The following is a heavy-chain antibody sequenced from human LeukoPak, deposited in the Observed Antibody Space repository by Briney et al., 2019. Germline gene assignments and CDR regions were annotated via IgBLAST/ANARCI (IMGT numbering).Heavy chain of an antibody. D-gene: IGHD5-12*01. Sequence: ASVKVSCKTSGYRFSGYYMHWVRQAPGQGLEWMGWINPNSGATNYAQNFQGWVTMTRDTSVNTGCMELRRLTSDDTAVYYCARGLINGHDFDYWGQGTLVTVSS. CDR1: GYRFSGYY. V-gene: IGHV1-2*04. CDR2: INPNSGAT. CDR3: ARGLINGHDFDY. J-gene: IGHJ4*02.